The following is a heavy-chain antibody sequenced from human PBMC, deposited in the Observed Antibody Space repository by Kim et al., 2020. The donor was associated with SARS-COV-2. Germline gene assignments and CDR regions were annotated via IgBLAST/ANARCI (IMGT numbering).Heavy chain of an antibody. CDR2: MNPNSGNT. V-gene: IGHV1-8*01. Sequence: ASVKVSCKASGYTFTSYDINWVRQATGQGLEWMGWMNPNSGNTGYAQKFQGRVTMTRNTSISTAYMELSSLRSEDTAVYYCARERPGSSVRGVTNWFDPWGQGTLVTVSS. CDR3: ARERPGSSVRGVTNWFDP. J-gene: IGHJ5*02. D-gene: IGHD3-10*01. CDR1: GYTFTSYD.